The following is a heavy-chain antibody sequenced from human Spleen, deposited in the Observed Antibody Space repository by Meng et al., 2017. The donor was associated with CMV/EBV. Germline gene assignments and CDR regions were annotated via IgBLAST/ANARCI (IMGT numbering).Heavy chain of an antibody. Sequence: GESLKISCAASGFNVSSNYMSWVRQAPGQGLEWVSLIYSRGSTYYADSVKGRFTTSRDKSKNTLYLQMNNLRAEDTAVYYCARDLVTKDRNFGIGLDYYYGMDVWGQGTTVTVSS. CDR1: GFNVSSNY. D-gene: IGHD2-21*02. CDR3: ARDLVTKDRNFGIGLDYYYGMDV. V-gene: IGHV3-53*01. J-gene: IGHJ6*02. CDR2: IYSRGST.